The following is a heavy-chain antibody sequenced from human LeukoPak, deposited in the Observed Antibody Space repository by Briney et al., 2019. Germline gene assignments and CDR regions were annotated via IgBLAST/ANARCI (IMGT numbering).Heavy chain of an antibody. D-gene: IGHD2-2*01. CDR1: GDTFSSYA. V-gene: IGHV1-69*05. CDR2: IIPIFGTA. CDR3: GRDLGVGFCSSTGCNNLYMDV. J-gene: IGHJ6*03. Sequence: SVKVSCKATGDTFSSYAISWVRQAPGQGLEWMGRIIPIFGTANYAQKFQGRVTITTDESTSTAYMELSSLRSEDTAVYYCGRDLGVGFCSSTGCNNLYMDVWGKGTTVTVSS.